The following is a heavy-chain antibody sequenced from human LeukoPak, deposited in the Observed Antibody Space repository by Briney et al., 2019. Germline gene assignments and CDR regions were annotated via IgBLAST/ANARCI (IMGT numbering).Heavy chain of an antibody. D-gene: IGHD4-23*01. CDR2: ISSNGGST. J-gene: IGHJ6*03. Sequence: GGSLRLSCAASGFTFSSYAMHWVRQAPGKGLEYVSAISSNGGSTYYANSVKGRFTISRDNSKNTLYLQMGSLRAEDMAVYYCARGLQGNYYYYYYMDVWGKGTTVTVSS. CDR3: ARGLQGNYYYYYYMDV. CDR1: GFTFSSYA. V-gene: IGHV3-64*01.